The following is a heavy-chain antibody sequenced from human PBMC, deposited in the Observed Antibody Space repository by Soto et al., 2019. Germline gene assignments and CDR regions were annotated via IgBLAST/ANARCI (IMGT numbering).Heavy chain of an antibody. V-gene: IGHV1-3*01. Sequence: ASVKVSCKASGYTFTSYAMHWVRQAPGQRLEWMGWINAGNGNTKYSQKFQGRVTITRDTSASTAYMELSSLRSEDTAVYYCARASYYYDSSGYYGRPWFEPWGQGTLVTV. CDR2: INAGNGNT. J-gene: IGHJ5*02. CDR1: GYTFTSYA. CDR3: ARASYYYDSSGYYGRPWFEP. D-gene: IGHD3-22*01.